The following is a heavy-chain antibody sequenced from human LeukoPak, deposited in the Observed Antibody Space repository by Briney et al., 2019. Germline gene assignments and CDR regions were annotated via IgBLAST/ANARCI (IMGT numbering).Heavy chain of an antibody. D-gene: IGHD3-10*01. CDR3: ARHRTSKGSFDY. CDR2: IYYSGST. Sequence: SETLSLTCTVSGGSISSYYWSWIRQPPGKGLEWIGNIYYSGSTNYNPSLKSRVTISVDTSKNQFSLKMSSVTAADTAVYYCARHRTSKGSFDYWGQGTLVTVSS. V-gene: IGHV4-59*08. CDR1: GGSISSYY. J-gene: IGHJ4*02.